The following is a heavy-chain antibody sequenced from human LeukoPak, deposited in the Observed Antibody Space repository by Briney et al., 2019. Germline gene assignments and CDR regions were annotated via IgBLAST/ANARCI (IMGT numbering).Heavy chain of an antibody. D-gene: IGHD3-9*01. CDR1: GFTFSSYW. Sequence: GGSLRLSCAASGFTFSSYWMSCVRQAPGKGLGWVANIKQDGSEKYYVDSVKGRFTISRDNAKNSLYLQMNSLRAEDTAVYYCARVRGAGLRRYFDWLSKPANAHRGGTFDYWGQGTLVTVSS. V-gene: IGHV3-7*01. CDR2: IKQDGSEK. CDR3: ARVRGAGLRRYFDWLSKPANAHRGGTFDY. J-gene: IGHJ4*02.